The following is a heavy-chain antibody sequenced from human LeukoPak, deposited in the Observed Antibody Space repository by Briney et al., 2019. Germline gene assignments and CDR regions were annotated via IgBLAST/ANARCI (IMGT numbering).Heavy chain of an antibody. CDR2: TYPRDSDT. V-gene: IGHV5-51*01. Sequence: GESLKISCKGSEHSFINYWIGWVRQMPGKGLEWMGITYPRDSDTRYSPSFQGQVTISADKSISTAYLQWSSLKASDTAMYYCARRGGRCSNGVCYTAYNFDYWGQGTLVTVSS. CDR1: EHSFINYW. J-gene: IGHJ4*02. CDR3: ARRGGRCSNGVCYTAYNFDY. D-gene: IGHD2-8*01.